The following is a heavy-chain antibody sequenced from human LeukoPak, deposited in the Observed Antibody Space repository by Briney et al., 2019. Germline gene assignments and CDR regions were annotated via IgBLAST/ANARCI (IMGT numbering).Heavy chain of an antibody. V-gene: IGHV3-11*04. J-gene: IGHJ3*02. CDR3: ASWSLRIDAFDI. CDR2: ISSSGSTI. CDR1: GFTFSDYC. Sequence: GGSLRLSCAASGFTFSDYCMSWIRQAPGKGLEWVSYISSSGSTIYYADSVKGRFTISRDNAKNSLYLQMNSLRAEDTAVYYCASWSLRIDAFDIWGQGTMVTVSS. D-gene: IGHD1-26*01.